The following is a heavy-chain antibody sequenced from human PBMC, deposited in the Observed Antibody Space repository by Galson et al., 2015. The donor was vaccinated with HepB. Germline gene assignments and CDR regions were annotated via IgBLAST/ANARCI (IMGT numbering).Heavy chain of an antibody. V-gene: IGHV3-64D*06. Sequence: SLRLACAASGFTFSSYAMHWVRQAPGKGLEYVSAISSNGGSTYYADSVKGRFTISRDNSKNTLYLQMSSLRAEDTAVYYCVKAQRETLWFGDWFDPWGQGTLVTVSS. D-gene: IGHD3-10*01. CDR3: VKAQRETLWFGDWFDP. CDR2: ISSNGGST. J-gene: IGHJ5*02. CDR1: GFTFSSYA.